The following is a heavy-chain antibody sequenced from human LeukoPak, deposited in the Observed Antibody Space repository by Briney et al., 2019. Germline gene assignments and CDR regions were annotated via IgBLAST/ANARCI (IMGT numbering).Heavy chain of an antibody. J-gene: IGHJ4*02. CDR1: GYTFTSYY. CDR2: INPSGGST. V-gene: IGHV1-46*01. D-gene: IGHD3-22*01. Sequence: ASVKVSCKASGYTFTSYYMHWVRQAPGQGLEWMGIINPSGGSTGYAQKFQGRVTMTRDMSTSTVYMELSSLRSEDTAVYYCASSITMITGGFDYWGQGTLVTVSS. CDR3: ASSITMITGGFDY.